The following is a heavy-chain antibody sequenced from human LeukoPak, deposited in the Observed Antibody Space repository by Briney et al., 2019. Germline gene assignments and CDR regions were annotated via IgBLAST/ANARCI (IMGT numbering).Heavy chain of an antibody. CDR3: ARAHYDSSGYYFDY. CDR1: GGSITSFY. J-gene: IGHJ4*02. Sequence: SETLSLTCTVSGGSITSFYWSWIRQPPGKGLEWIGGIYYSGSTYYNPSLKSRVTISVDTSKNQFSLKLNSVTAADTAVYYCARAHYDSSGYYFDYWGQGTLVTVSS. CDR2: IYYSGST. D-gene: IGHD3-22*01. V-gene: IGHV4-59*12.